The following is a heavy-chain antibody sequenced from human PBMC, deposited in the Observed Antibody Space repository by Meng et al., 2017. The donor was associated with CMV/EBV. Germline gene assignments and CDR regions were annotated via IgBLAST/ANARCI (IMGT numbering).Heavy chain of an antibody. J-gene: IGHJ6*02. Sequence: SVKVSCKASGGTFSSYAISWVRQAPGQGLEWMGGIIPIFGTANYAQQFQGRVTITTDESTSTAYMELSSLRAEDTAVYYCAASNPTYYYYGMDVWGQGTTVTVSS. CDR1: GGTFSSYA. CDR3: AASNPTYYYYGMDV. CDR2: IIPIFGTA. V-gene: IGHV1-69*05.